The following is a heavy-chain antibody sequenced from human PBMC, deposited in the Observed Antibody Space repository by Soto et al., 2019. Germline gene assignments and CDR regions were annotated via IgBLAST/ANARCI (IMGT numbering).Heavy chain of an antibody. CDR1: GYTLTELS. D-gene: IGHD6-19*01. J-gene: IGHJ5*02. CDR3: ATGSNWPGIAVAGRLFHNCFDP. CDR2: FDPEDGET. Sequence: ASVKVSCKVSGYTLTELSMDWVRQATGKGLEWMGGFDPEDGETIYAQKFQGRVTMTEDTSTDTAYMELSSLRSEDTAVYYCATGSNWPGIAVAGRLFHNCFDPWGQGTLVTVSS. V-gene: IGHV1-24*01.